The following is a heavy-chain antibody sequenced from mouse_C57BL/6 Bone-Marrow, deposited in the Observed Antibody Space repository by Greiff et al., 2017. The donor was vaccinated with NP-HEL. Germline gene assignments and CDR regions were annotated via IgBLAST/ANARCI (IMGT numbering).Heavy chain of an antibody. CDR3: AREIWYYWYCDV. J-gene: IGHJ1*03. CDR2: IHPNSGST. V-gene: IGHV1-64*01. CDR1: GYTFTSYW. D-gene: IGHD2-1*01. Sequence: QVQLQQPGAKLVKPGASVKLSCKASGYTFTSYWMHWVKQRPGQGLEWIGMIHPNSGSTNYNEKFKSKATLTADKSSSTAYMQLSILTSEDSAVYYGAREIWYYWYCDVWGTGTTVTVSS.